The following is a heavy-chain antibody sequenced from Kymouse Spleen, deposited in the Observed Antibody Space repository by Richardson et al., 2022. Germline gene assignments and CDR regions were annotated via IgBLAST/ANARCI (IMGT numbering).Heavy chain of an antibody. CDR1: GGSFSGYY. CDR3: AREGITGTWYYFDY. D-gene: IGHD1-7*01. J-gene: IGHJ4*02. CDR2: INHSGST. Sequence: QVQLQQWGAGLLKPSETLSLTCAVYGGSFSGYYWSWIRQPPGKGLEWIGEINHSGSTNYNPSLKSRVTISVDTSKNQFSLKLSSVTAADTAVYYCAREGITGTWYYFDYWGQGTLVTVSS. V-gene: IGHV4-34*01.